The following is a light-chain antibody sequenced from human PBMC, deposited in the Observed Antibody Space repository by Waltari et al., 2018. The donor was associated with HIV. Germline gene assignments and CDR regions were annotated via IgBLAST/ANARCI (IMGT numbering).Light chain of an antibody. CDR1: SSNIGSTP. Sequence: QSVLTQSPSASGTPGQRVTIYCSGSSSNIGSTPVNWYQQLPGTAPKLLIYSRDQRPSGVPDRFSGSYSGTSASLAISGLQSEDEADYYCAAWDGSLIGYVFGTGTKVTVL. J-gene: IGLJ1*01. CDR3: AAWDGSLIGYV. CDR2: SRD. V-gene: IGLV1-44*01.